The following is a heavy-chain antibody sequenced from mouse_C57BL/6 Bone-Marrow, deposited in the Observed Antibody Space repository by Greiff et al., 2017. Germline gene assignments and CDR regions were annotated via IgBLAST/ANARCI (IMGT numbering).Heavy chain of an antibody. CDR2: IDPEDGET. J-gene: IGHJ2*01. D-gene: IGHD1-1*01. CDR3: TRSLIYYGTNY. CDR1: GFNIKDYY. Sequence: EVKLMESGAELVKPGASVKLSCTASGFNIKDYYIHWVKQRTEQGLEWIGRIDPEDGETKYAPKFQDKATITADTSSNTAYLQLSSLTSEDPAVHYCTRSLIYYGTNYWGQGTTLTVSS. V-gene: IGHV14-2*01.